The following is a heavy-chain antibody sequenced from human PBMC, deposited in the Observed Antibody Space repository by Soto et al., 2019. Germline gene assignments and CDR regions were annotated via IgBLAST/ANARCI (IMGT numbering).Heavy chain of an antibody. CDR3: AGDQTGTTSYNCFDP. CDR2: IYHSGST. V-gene: IGHV4-4*02. Sequence: QVQLQESGPGLVKPSGTLSLTCAVSGGSISSNKWWSWVRQSPGKGLEWIGEIYHSGSTNYNPSFKSRVTISVDKSKNQFSLILKSVTAADTAVYYCAGDQTGTTSYNCFDPGGQGPLVTVSS. D-gene: IGHD1-7*01. J-gene: IGHJ5*02. CDR1: GGSISSNKW.